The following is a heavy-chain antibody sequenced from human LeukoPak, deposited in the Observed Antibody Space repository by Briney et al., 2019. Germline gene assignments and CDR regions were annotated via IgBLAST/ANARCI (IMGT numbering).Heavy chain of an antibody. CDR1: GFTFDDYG. J-gene: IGHJ4*02. CDR3: ARVLGSGYDYLDY. CDR2: IKQDGSEK. Sequence: GGSLRLSCAASGFTFDDYGMSWVRQAPGKGLEWVANIKQDGSEKYYVDSVKGRFTISRGNAKNSLYLQMNSLRAEDTAVYYCARVLGSGYDYLDYWGQGTLVTVSS. V-gene: IGHV3-7*01. D-gene: IGHD5-12*01.